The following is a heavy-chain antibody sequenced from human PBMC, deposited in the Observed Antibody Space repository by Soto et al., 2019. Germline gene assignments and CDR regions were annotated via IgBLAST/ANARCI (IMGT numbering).Heavy chain of an antibody. CDR2: ISSSSSYI. J-gene: IGHJ4*02. Sequence: EVQLVESGGGLVKPGGSLRLSCAASGFTFSSYSMNWVRQAPGKGLEWVSSISSSSSYIYYADSVKGRFTISRDNAKNSLYLQMNSLRAEDTAMYYCATDHCSSTSCYGYWGQGTLVTVSS. CDR1: GFTFSSYS. V-gene: IGHV3-21*01. D-gene: IGHD2-2*01. CDR3: ATDHCSSTSCYGY.